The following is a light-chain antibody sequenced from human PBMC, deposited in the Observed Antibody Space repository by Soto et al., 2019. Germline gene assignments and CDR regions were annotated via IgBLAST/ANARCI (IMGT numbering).Light chain of an antibody. Sequence: QSVLTQPPSVSAAPGQKVTISCSGSSSNIGYNYVSWYQHLPGTAPKLLSYDNDKRPPGISDRCSGSKSGTSATLVIAGLHPGDEADYYCGTWDTSLSAYVFGPGTKGTVL. V-gene: IGLV1-51*01. CDR1: SSNIGYNY. J-gene: IGLJ1*01. CDR3: GTWDTSLSAYV. CDR2: DND.